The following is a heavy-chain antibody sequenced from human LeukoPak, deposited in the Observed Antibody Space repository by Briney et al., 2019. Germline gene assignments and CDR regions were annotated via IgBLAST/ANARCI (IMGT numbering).Heavy chain of an antibody. J-gene: IGHJ3*02. D-gene: IGHD3-22*01. Sequence: GESLKISCKGSGYSFTSYWIGWVRQMPGKGLEWMGIIYPGDSDTRYSPSFQGQVTISADKSISTAYLQWSCLKASDTAMYYCATAGGDSSGLDAFDIWGQGTMVTVSS. CDR1: GYSFTSYW. CDR3: ATAGGDSSGLDAFDI. V-gene: IGHV5-51*01. CDR2: IYPGDSDT.